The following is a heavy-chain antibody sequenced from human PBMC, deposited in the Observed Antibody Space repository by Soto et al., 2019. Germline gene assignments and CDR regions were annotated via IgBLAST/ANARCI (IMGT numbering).Heavy chain of an antibody. CDR2: ISYDGSNK. V-gene: IGHV3-30*18. D-gene: IGHD6-13*01. Sequence: QVQLVESGGGVVQPGRSLRLSCAASGFTFSSYGMHLVRQAPGKGLEWVAVISYDGSNKYYADSVKGRFTISRDNSKNTLYLEMNSLRAEDTAVYYCAKEYGAAALRYYYYGMDVWGQGTTVTVSS. CDR1: GFTFSSYG. CDR3: AKEYGAAALRYYYYGMDV. J-gene: IGHJ6*02.